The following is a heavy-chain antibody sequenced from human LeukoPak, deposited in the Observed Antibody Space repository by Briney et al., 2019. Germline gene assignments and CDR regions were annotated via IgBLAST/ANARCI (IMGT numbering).Heavy chain of an antibody. CDR2: IYSSGST. J-gene: IGHJ5*02. Sequence: SETLSLTCTVSGGSISNYYWSWIRQPAGKGLEWIGRIYSSGSTDYNPALKSRVSMSVDTSKNQFSLKLSSVTAADTAVYYCARGGGYSYWNWFDPWGQGTLITVS. CDR1: GGSISNYY. D-gene: IGHD5-18*01. V-gene: IGHV4-4*07. CDR3: ARGGGYSYWNWFDP.